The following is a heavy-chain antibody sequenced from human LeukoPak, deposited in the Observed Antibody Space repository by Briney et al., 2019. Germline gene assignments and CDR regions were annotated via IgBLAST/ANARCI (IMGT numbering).Heavy chain of an antibody. Sequence: ASVKVSCKVSGYTLAELSMHWVRQAPGKGLEWMGGFDPEDGETIYAQKFQGRVTMTEDTSTDTAYMELSSLRAEDTALYYCAKDMAEGSSGWYGGVDYWGQGTLVTVSS. CDR2: FDPEDGET. CDR3: AKDMAEGSSGWYGGVDY. D-gene: IGHD6-19*01. V-gene: IGHV1-24*01. CDR1: GYTLAELS. J-gene: IGHJ4*02.